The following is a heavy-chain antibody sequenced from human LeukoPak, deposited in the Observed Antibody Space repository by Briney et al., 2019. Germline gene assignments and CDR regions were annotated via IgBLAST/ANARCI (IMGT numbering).Heavy chain of an antibody. D-gene: IGHD6-19*01. CDR3: AKRSGYTTGWFFDF. CDR1: GFSFSSYA. CDR2: ISGSGDNT. V-gene: IGHV3-23*01. J-gene: IGHJ4*02. Sequence: TGGSLRLSCAASGFSFSSYAMSWLRQAPGKGLEWVSSISGSGDNTYYAESVKGRFTISRDNSKNTLFLQMNSLRAEDTAVFYCAKRSGYTTGWFFDFWGQGTLVTVSS.